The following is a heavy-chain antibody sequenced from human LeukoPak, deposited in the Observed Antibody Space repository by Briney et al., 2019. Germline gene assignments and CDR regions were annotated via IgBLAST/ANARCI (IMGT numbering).Heavy chain of an antibody. J-gene: IGHJ4*02. Sequence: PSETLSLTCTVSGGSIRNFYWSWIRQPPGKGLEWIGYIYNSGSTNHNPSLKSRVTISADTSKNQFSLRLTSVTAADTGVYYCARHYSPDFCAHDCYTFDYWGQGTLVTVSS. D-gene: IGHD2-21*02. CDR2: IYNSGST. V-gene: IGHV4-59*08. CDR1: GGSIRNFY. CDR3: ARHYSPDFCAHDCYTFDY.